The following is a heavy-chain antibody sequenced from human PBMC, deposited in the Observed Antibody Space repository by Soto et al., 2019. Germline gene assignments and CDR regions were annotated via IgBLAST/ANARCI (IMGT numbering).Heavy chain of an antibody. CDR2: ISSSSSYI. V-gene: IGHV3-21*01. D-gene: IGHD6-19*01. CDR1: GFTFSSYS. CDR3: ARDWSRAAVDNNWFDP. Sequence: PGGSLRLSCAASGFTFSSYSMNWVRQAPGKGLEWVSSISSSSSYIYYADSVKGRFTISRDNAKNSLYLQMNSLRAEDTAVYYCARDWSRAAVDNNWFDPWGQGTLVTVSS. J-gene: IGHJ5*02.